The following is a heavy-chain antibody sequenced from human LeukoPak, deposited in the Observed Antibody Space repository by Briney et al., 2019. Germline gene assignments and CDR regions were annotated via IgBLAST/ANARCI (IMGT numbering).Heavy chain of an antibody. J-gene: IGHJ4*02. CDR2: IYGGGST. D-gene: IGHD1-26*01. V-gene: IGHV3-53*01. CDR1: GFTVSSNY. CDR3: ARGMGATTQSLFDQ. Sequence: PGGSLRLSCAASGFTVSSNYMSWVRQAPGKGLEWVSVIYGGGSTKYADSVKGRFTTSRDNSKNTLYLQMNSLRAGDTAVYYCARGMGATTQSLFDQWGQGTLVTVSS.